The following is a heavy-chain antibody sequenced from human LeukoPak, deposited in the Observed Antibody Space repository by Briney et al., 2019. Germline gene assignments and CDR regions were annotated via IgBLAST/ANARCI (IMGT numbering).Heavy chain of an antibody. CDR3: ARDAKTGYSSSWPYYYGMDV. V-gene: IGHV3-33*01. D-gene: IGHD6-13*01. J-gene: IGHJ6*02. Sequence: GRSLRLSCAASGFTFSSYGMHWVRQAPGKGLEWVAVIWYDGSNKYYADSVKGRFTISRDNSKNSLYLQMNSLRAEDTAVYYCARDAKTGYSSSWPYYYGMDVWGQGTTVTVSS. CDR2: IWYDGSNK. CDR1: GFTFSSYG.